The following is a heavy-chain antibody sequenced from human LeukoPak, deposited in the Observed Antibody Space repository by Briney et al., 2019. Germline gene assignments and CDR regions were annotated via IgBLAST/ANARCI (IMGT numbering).Heavy chain of an antibody. J-gene: IGHJ4*02. V-gene: IGHV3-20*04. D-gene: IGHD4-17*01. Sequence: GGSLRLSCAASGFMFDGYGMSWVRQAPGKGLEWVSGINWNGGRTGYADSVKGRFTISRDNAKNSLYLQMNSLRAEDTALYYCARDYDYGDYPGYWGQGTLVTVSS. CDR2: INWNGGRT. CDR3: ARDYDYGDYPGY. CDR1: GFMFDGYG.